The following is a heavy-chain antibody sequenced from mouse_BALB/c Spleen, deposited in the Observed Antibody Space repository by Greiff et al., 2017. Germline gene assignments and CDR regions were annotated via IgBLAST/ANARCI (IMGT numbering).Heavy chain of an antibody. J-gene: IGHJ3*01. V-gene: IGHV5-6-5*01. D-gene: IGHD2-2*01. Sequence: SVKGRFTISRDNARNILYLQMSSLRSEDTAMYYCARLGYGAWFAYWGQGTLVTVSA. CDR3: ARLGYGAWFAY.